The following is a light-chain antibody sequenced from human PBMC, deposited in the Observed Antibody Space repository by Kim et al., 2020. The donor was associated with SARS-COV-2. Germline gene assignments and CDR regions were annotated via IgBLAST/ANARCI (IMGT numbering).Light chain of an antibody. CDR1: SSDVGGYNY. Sequence: PGQSVTISCTGTSSDVGGYNYVSWYQQHPGKAPNLMIYDVSTRPSGVPDRFSGSKSGNTASLTISGLQAEDEADYYCCSYAGSYVVFGGGTQLTVL. J-gene: IGLJ2*01. V-gene: IGLV2-11*01. CDR3: CSYAGSYVV. CDR2: DVS.